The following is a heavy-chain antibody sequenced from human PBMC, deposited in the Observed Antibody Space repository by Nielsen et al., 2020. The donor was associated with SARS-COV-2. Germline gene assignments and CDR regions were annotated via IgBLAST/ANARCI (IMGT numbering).Heavy chain of an antibody. V-gene: IGHV4-30-4*01. CDR1: GGSISSGDYY. D-gene: IGHD3-3*01. Sequence: SETLSLTCTVSGGSISSGDYYWSWIRQPPGKGLEWIGYIYYSGSTYYNPSLESRVTISVDTSKNQFSLKLSSVTAADTALYYCARGGTIFGVVNSGMDVWGQGTTVTVSS. CDR2: IYYSGST. J-gene: IGHJ6*02. CDR3: ARGGTIFGVVNSGMDV.